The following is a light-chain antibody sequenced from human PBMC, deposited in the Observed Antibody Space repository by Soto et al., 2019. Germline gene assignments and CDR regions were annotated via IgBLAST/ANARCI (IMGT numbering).Light chain of an antibody. CDR1: QSVLYSSNNKNY. CDR2: WAS. Sequence: DIVMTQSPDSLAVSLGERATINCKSSQSVLYSSNNKNYLAWYQQRPGPPPKLLIYWASTRESGVPDRYSGSGSGPDFTLTLRSLQAQDGAVYYCQQYYSTPLTFGGGTTVDIK. J-gene: IGKJ4*01. V-gene: IGKV4-1*01. CDR3: QQYYSTPLT.